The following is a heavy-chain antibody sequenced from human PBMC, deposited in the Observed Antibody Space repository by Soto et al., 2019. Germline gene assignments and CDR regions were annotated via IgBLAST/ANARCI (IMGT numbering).Heavy chain of an antibody. Sequence: QVQLVESGGGVVQPGRSLRLSCAASGFTFSSYGMHWVRQAPGKGLEWVAVIWYDGSNKYYADSVKGRFTISRDNSESTLYLQMNSLRAEDTAVYYCARDLYDSSGYYYYWGQGTLVTVSS. CDR2: IWYDGSNK. CDR3: ARDLYDSSGYYYY. CDR1: GFTFSSYG. J-gene: IGHJ4*02. D-gene: IGHD3-22*01. V-gene: IGHV3-33*01.